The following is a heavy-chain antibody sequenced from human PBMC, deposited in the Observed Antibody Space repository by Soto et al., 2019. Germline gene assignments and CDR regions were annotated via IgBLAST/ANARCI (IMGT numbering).Heavy chain of an antibody. CDR3: AHRHVGYGYGSERFDP. CDR2: IYWNDDK. V-gene: IGHV2-5*01. Sequence: QITLKESGPTLVKPTQTLTLTCTFSGFSLRTSGVGVGCIRQPPGKALEWLALIYWNDDKRYSPSLKSRLTITRDTSKNQVVLTMTDMDPVGTATYYCAHRHVGYGYGSERFDPWGQGTLVTVSS. CDR1: GFSLRTSGVG. J-gene: IGHJ5*02. D-gene: IGHD5-18*01.